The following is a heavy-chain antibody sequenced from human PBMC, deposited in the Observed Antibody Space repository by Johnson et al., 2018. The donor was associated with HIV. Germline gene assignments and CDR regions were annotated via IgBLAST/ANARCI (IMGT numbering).Heavy chain of an antibody. V-gene: IGHV3-7*05. CDR2: INQDGSEK. D-gene: IGHD6-6*01. CDR1: GITFSSYW. J-gene: IGHJ3*02. CDR3: ARHSTSSTMGAFDI. Sequence: EVQLVESGGGLEQPGGSLRLSCAASGITFSSYWMSWVRQAPGKGLEWVANINQDGSEKYYVDSVKCRFTISRSNSKNTLYMKMNSLIAEDTAVYYCARHSTSSTMGAFDIWGQGTMVTVSS.